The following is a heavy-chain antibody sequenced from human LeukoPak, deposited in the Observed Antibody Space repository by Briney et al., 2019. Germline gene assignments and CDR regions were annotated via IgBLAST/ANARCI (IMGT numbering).Heavy chain of an antibody. V-gene: IGHV4-59*01. CDR2: IYYSGST. Sequence: KPSETLSLTCTVSGGSISSYYWSWIRQPPGKGLEWIGYIYYSGSTNYNPSLKSRVTISVDTSKNQFYLKLSSVTAADTAVYYCARGSMITFGGVIVPFDYWGQGTLVTVSS. J-gene: IGHJ4*02. CDR1: GGSISSYY. D-gene: IGHD3-16*02. CDR3: ARGSMITFGGVIVPFDY.